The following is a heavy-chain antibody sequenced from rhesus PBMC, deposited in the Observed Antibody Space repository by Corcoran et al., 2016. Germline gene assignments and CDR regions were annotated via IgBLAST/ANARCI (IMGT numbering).Heavy chain of an antibody. V-gene: IGHV4-160*01. J-gene: IGHJ5-2*02. CDR2: IRSGVST. CDR1: GGSFRGYW. CDR3: ARHLLHTGSGLLDV. D-gene: IGHD2-21*01. Sequence: QVQLQQWGEGLVKPSETLSLPCAVYGGSFRGYWWGWHRQPPGKGREWIGRIRSGVSTTNNPSLKSRVTLSIDTSKNQFSLKLSSVTAADTAVYYCARHLLHTGSGLLDVWGRGVLVTVSS.